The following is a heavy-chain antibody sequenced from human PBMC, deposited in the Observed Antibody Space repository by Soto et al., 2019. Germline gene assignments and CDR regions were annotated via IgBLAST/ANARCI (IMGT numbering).Heavy chain of an antibody. Sequence: LSLTCAVDGGSFSGYFWYWVRQPPGKGLEWIGEINHSGSTKYNPSLKSRVTLSVDTSKNQFSLRVFSVTAADTAVYYCARDLSGYYYGMDVWGQGTTVTVSS. CDR1: GGSFSGYF. V-gene: IGHV4-34*01. CDR2: INHSGST. CDR3: ARDLSGYYYGMDV. J-gene: IGHJ6*02.